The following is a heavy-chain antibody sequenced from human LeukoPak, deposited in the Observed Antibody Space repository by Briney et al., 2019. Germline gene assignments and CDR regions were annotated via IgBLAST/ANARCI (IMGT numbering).Heavy chain of an antibody. V-gene: IGHV3-7*03. CDR2: IRGDGSLK. D-gene: IGHD1-26*01. CDR3: ARRSSIVGARDAFDI. Sequence: GGSLRLSCAASDFSFSNYWMIWLRQAPGKGLEWVANIRGDGSLKYYLDSVKGRFTISRDNAKNSLYLQMNSLRAEDTAVYYCARRSSIVGARDAFDIWGQGTMVTVSS. CDR1: DFSFSNYW. J-gene: IGHJ3*02.